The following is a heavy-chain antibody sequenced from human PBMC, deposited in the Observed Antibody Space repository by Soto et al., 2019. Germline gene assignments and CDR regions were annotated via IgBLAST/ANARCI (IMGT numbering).Heavy chain of an antibody. V-gene: IGHV1-18*04. CDR1: GYTFTSYG. CDR3: ARSGNYYDSSGYYSVSFFDY. Sequence: ASVKVSCKASGYTFTSYGISWVRQAPGQGLEWMGWISAYNGNTNSAQKLQGRVTMTTDTSTSTAYMELRSLRSDDTAVYYCARSGNYYDSSGYYSVSFFDYWGQGTLVTVYS. D-gene: IGHD3-22*01. CDR2: ISAYNGNT. J-gene: IGHJ4*02.